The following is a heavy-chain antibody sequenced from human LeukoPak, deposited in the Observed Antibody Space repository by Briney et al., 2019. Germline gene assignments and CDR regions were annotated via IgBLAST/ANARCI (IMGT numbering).Heavy chain of an antibody. CDR3: ARDPRGVKAILGAFDI. D-gene: IGHD2-21*01. CDR2: TYIGGDT. J-gene: IGHJ3*02. Sequence: SETLSLTCTVSGDSIGSGSYLWGWIRQPAGKGLEWIGRTYIGGDTNYNPSLKSRVTISLDTSKNQISLRLSSVTAADTAVYYCARDPRGVKAILGAFDIWGQGTTVTVSS. V-gene: IGHV4-61*02. CDR1: GDSIGSGSYL.